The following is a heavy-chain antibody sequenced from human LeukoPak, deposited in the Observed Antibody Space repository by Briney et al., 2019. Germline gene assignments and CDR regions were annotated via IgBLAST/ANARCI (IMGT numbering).Heavy chain of an antibody. CDR2: ISWNSGSI. V-gene: IGHV3-9*01. D-gene: IGHD4-17*01. CDR3: AKNPLRSTTRGYFDY. Sequence: GRSLRLSCAASGFTFDDYAMHWVRQAPGKGLEWVSGISWNSGSIGYADSVKGRFTISRDNAKNSLYLQMNSLRAEDTAVYYCAKNPLRSTTRGYFDYWGQGTLVTVSS. CDR1: GFTFDDYA. J-gene: IGHJ4*02.